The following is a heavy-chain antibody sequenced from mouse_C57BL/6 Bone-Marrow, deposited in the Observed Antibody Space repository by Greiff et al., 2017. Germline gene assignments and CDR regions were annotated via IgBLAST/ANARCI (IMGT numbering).Heavy chain of an antibody. J-gene: IGHJ3*01. V-gene: IGHV1-81*01. Sequence: QVQLQQSGAELARPGASVKLSCKASGYTFTSYCINWVKQRTGQGLEWIGKIYPGSGNTYYNEKFKGKATLTADKSSSTAYMELRSLPSEDSAVYCCARRGLFAYWGQGTMVTVSA. CDR1: GYTFTSYC. CDR3: ARRGLFAY. D-gene: IGHD3-1*01. CDR2: IYPGSGNT.